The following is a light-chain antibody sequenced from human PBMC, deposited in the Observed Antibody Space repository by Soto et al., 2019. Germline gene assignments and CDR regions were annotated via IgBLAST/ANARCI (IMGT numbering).Light chain of an antibody. Sequence: QSVLTQPPSASGTPGQRVAISCSGGSSDIGSNPVNWYLHLPGAAPKLLIYRDNQRPSGVSDRFSGSKSGTSASLTISGLQSEDEADYFCSAWNDNIYGPVFGGGTKLTVL. J-gene: IGLJ2*01. CDR3: SAWNDNIYGPV. CDR2: RDN. CDR1: SSDIGSNP. V-gene: IGLV1-44*01.